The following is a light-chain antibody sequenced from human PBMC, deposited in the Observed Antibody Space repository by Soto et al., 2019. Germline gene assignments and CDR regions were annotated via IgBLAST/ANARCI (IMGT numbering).Light chain of an antibody. CDR1: SSDIGSYNL. J-gene: IGLJ2*01. CDR2: EVT. V-gene: IGLV2-23*02. Sequence: QSALTQPASVSGSPGQSITISCTGTSSDIGSYNLVSWYQQHPSKVPKLLIFEVTKWPSGVSNRFSGSKTGNTASLTISGLQPEDEADYYCWSFAGSDTLVVGGGTKVTVL. CDR3: WSFAGSDTLV.